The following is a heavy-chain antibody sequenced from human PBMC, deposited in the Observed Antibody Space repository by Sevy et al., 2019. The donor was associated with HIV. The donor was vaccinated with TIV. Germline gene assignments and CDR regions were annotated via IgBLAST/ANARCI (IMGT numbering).Heavy chain of an antibody. Sequence: GGSLRLSCAASGFTFSSYAMSWVRQAPGKGLEWVSAISGSGGSTYYADSVKGRFTISRDNSKNTLYLQMNSLRAEDTAVYYCAKAPRWSYYGGYFDYWGQGTLVTVSS. CDR3: AKAPRWSYYGGYFDY. J-gene: IGHJ4*02. D-gene: IGHD1-26*01. CDR1: GFTFSSYA. CDR2: ISGSGGST. V-gene: IGHV3-23*01.